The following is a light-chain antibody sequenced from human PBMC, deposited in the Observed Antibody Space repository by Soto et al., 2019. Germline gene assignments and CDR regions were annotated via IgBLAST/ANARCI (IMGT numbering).Light chain of an antibody. V-gene: IGKV1-5*03. J-gene: IGKJ1*01. CDR2: KAS. Sequence: DIQMTQSPSTLSASVGDRVIITCRASESISNWLAWYQQKPGKAPNLLIYKASSLKSGVPLRFSGSGSGTDFTLTISCLQSEDFATYYCQQYYSYPRTFGQGTKVDIK. CDR1: ESISNW. CDR3: QQYYSYPRT.